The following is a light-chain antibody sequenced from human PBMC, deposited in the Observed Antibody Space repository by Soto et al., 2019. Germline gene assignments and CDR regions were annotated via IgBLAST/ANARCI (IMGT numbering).Light chain of an antibody. Sequence: QSALTQPASVSGSPGKSITISCTGSSSDVGGYNYVSWYQHHPGKAPKLMIYDVSNRPSGVSNRFSGSNSGNTASLTISGLQAEDEADYYCSSYTSSSTVVFGGGTKVTVL. J-gene: IGLJ2*01. CDR1: SSDVGGYNY. CDR2: DVS. V-gene: IGLV2-14*03. CDR3: SSYTSSSTVV.